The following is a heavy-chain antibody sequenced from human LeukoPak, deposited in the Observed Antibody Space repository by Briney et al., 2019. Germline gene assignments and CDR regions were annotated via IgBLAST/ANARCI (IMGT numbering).Heavy chain of an antibody. CDR3: ARDPGGTWGFDF. J-gene: IGHJ4*02. Sequence: GASVKVSCKASGGTFSSYAISWVRQAPGQGLEWMGGIIPIFGTANYAQKFQGRVTITADESTSTAYMELSSLRSEDTAVYYCARDPGGTWGFDFWGQGALVTVSS. D-gene: IGHD7-27*01. V-gene: IGHV1-69*13. CDR1: GGTFSSYA. CDR2: IIPIFGTA.